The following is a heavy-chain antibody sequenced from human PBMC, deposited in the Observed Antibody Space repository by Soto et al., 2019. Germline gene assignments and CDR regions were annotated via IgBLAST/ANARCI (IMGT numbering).Heavy chain of an antibody. Sequence: QVQLVQSGAEVKKPGSSVKVSCKASGGTVSSYAISWVRQAPGQGLEWMGGIIPIFGTANYAQKFQGRVTITADESTSTAYMELSSLRSEDTAVYYCARDSWLRNYYYYYGMDVWGQGTTVTVSS. J-gene: IGHJ6*02. CDR3: ARDSWLRNYYYYYGMDV. D-gene: IGHD5-12*01. CDR2: IIPIFGTA. CDR1: GGTVSSYA. V-gene: IGHV1-69*01.